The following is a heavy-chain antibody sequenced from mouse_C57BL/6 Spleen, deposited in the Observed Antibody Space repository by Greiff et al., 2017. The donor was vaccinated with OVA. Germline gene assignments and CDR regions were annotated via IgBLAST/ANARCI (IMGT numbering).Heavy chain of an antibody. D-gene: IGHD2-4*01. CDR1: GYSITSGYD. V-gene: IGHV3-1*01. J-gene: IGHJ1*03. CDR3: ARGDYDGYFDV. Sequence: VQLQESGPGMVKPSQSLSLTCTVTGYSITSGYDWHWIRHFPGNKLEWMGYISYSGSTNYNPSLKSRISITHDTSKNHFFLKLNSVTTEDTATYYCARGDYDGYFDVWGTGTTVTVSS. CDR2: ISYSGST.